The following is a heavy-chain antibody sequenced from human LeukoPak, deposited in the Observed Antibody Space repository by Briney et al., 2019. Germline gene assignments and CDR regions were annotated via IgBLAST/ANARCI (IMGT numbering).Heavy chain of an antibody. J-gene: IGHJ4*02. V-gene: IGHV4-39*01. D-gene: IGHD1-26*01. CDR1: GGSISSSSYY. Sequence: SETLSLTCSVSGGSISSSSYYWRAPRQPPGKGVEWLVSIYYSGGTYYNPSLQRPVPISVDTAKCQFSLKLSSVTAADTAAYFCARLVSYHAFWGQGALVTVSS. CDR2: IYYSGGT. CDR3: ARLVSYHAF.